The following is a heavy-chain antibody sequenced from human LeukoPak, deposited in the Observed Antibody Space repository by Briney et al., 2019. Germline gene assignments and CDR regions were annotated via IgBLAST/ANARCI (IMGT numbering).Heavy chain of an antibody. CDR3: VKDKSRYPVYYFDY. CDR1: GFTFSRYW. Sequence: PGGSLRLSCAASGFTFSRYWMSWVRQAPGEGLEWVSGISASGETYYAESVKGRFTISRDNSRNTLYVQMDNLRAVDTAIYYCVKDKSRYPVYYFDYWGQGTLVTVSS. D-gene: IGHD3-9*01. CDR2: ISASGET. V-gene: IGHV3-23*01. J-gene: IGHJ4*02.